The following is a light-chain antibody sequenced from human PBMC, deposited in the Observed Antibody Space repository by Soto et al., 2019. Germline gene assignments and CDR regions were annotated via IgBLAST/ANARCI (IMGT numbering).Light chain of an antibody. J-gene: IGLJ1*01. CDR3: SSYTTTNTLCV. CDR2: EVS. V-gene: IGLV2-14*01. Sequence: QSAVTQPASVTGSPGQSITISCTGTSSDVGYNYVSWYQQYPGKAPKIIIYEVSNRPSGVSHRFSGSKSGNTASLTISGLQAEDVANYFCSSYTTTNTLCVFGTGTKVTVL. CDR1: SSDVGYNY.